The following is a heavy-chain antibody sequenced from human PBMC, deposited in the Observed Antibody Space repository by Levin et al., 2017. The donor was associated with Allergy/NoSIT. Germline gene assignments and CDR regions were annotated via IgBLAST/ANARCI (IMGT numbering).Heavy chain of an antibody. CDR2: ISDSGDIT. D-gene: IGHD1-14*01. V-gene: IGHV3-23*01. CDR1: GFTFSNYA. J-gene: IGHJ4*02. CDR3: AKAPSRRSRFSPALEF. Sequence: PTGGSLRLSCAASGFTFSNYAMNWVRQAPGKGLEWVSFISDSGDITYYADSVTGRFTVSRDDSNNILYLQMSSLAAADTAVYHCAKAPSRRSRFSPALEFWGQGTLVTVSS.